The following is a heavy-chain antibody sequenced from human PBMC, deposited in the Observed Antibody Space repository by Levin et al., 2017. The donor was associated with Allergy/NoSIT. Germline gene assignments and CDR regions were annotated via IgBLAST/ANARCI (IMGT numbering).Heavy chain of an antibody. CDR3: AKTYGSGSYWVPTYYYGMDV. J-gene: IGHJ6*02. CDR1: GFTFSSYG. CDR2: ISYDGSNK. V-gene: IGHV3-30*18. Sequence: GGSLRLSCAASGFTFSSYGMHWVRQAPGKGLEWVAVISYDGSNKYYADSVKGRFTISRDNSKNTLYLQMNSLRAEDTAVYYCAKTYGSGSYWVPTYYYGMDVWGQGTTVTVSS. D-gene: IGHD3-10*01.